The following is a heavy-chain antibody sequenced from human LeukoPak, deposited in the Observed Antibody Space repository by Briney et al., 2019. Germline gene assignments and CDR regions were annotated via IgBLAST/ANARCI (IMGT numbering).Heavy chain of an antibody. V-gene: IGHV4-34*01. CDR3: ARDLQYYYGSQYYYYGMDV. CDR1: GGSFSGYY. Sequence: SETLSLTCAVYGGSFSGYYWSWIRQPPGKGLEWIGEINHSGSTNYNPFLKSRVTISVDTSKNQFSLKLSSVTAADTAVYYCARDLQYYYGSQYYYYGMDVWGQGTTVTVSS. J-gene: IGHJ6*02. CDR2: INHSGST. D-gene: IGHD3-10*01.